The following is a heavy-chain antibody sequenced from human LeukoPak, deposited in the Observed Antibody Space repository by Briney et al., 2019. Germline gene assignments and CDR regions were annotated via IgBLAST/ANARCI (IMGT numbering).Heavy chain of an antibody. J-gene: IGHJ6*04. D-gene: IGHD5-12*01. V-gene: IGHV1-18*04. CDR3: ASLDIGDYGMDV. Sequence: ASVKVSCKASGYTFTSYGISWVRQAPGQGLEWIGWISAYNGDTNYAQKLQGRVTITTDTSTSTAYMELRSLRSDDTAVYYRASLDIGDYGMDVWGKGTTVTVSS. CDR1: GYTFTSYG. CDR2: ISAYNGDT.